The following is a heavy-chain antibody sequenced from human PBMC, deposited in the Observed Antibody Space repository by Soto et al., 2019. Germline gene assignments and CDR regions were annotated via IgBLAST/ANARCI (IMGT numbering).Heavy chain of an antibody. Sequence: VFCGNFVDHCWRRISKKKGKGLEWIGEINHSGSTNYNPSLKSRVTISVDTSKNQFSLKLSSVTAADTAVYYCARKAGYYDYIWGSYRYRPDFDYWGQGTLVTVSS. J-gene: IGHJ4*02. D-gene: IGHD3-16*02. CDR3: ARKAGYYDYIWGSYRYRPDFDY. CDR2: INHSGST. V-gene: IGHV4-34*01. CDR1: CGNFVDHC.